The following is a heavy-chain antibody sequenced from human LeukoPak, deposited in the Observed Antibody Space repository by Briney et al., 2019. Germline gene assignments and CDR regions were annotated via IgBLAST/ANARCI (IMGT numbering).Heavy chain of an antibody. V-gene: IGHV4-34*01. J-gene: IGHJ5*02. CDR3: ASGYSYGRWFDP. CDR2: INHSGSP. CDR1: GGSFSGYY. D-gene: IGHD5-18*01. Sequence: SETLSLTCAVYGGSFSGYYWSWIRQPPGKGLEWIGEINHSGSPNYNPSLKSRVTISVDTSKNQFSLKLSSVTAADTAVYYCASGYSYGRWFDPWGQGTLVTVSS.